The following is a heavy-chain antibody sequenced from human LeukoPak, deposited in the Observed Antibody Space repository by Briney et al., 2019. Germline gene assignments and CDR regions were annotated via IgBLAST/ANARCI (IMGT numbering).Heavy chain of an antibody. J-gene: IGHJ6*03. CDR2: INWNGGST. CDR1: GFTFDDYG. V-gene: IGHV3-20*04. Sequence: PGGSLRLSCAASGFTFDDYGMSWVRQVPGKGLEWVSGINWNGGSTGNADSVKGRFTISRDNAKNSLYLQMNSLRAEDLALYYCARAPVVDFYYYYYMDVWGKGTTVTVSS. D-gene: IGHD4-23*01. CDR3: ARAPVVDFYYYYYMDV.